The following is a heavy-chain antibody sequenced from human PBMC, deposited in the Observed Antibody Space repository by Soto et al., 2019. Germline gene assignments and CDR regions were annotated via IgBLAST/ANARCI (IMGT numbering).Heavy chain of an antibody. J-gene: IGHJ4*02. CDR2: ISATGGGT. D-gene: IGHD3-16*01. CDR3: AKDRRAGGNSAFYFDF. CDR1: GFKFSNYA. Sequence: GGSLRLSCAASGFKFSNYAMRWVRQAPGKGLEWVSLISATGGGTYYADSVKGRFTISRDNSHNTLYLQVHSLTAEDTAVYYCAKDRRAGGNSAFYFDFWGQGAQVTVSS. V-gene: IGHV3-23*01.